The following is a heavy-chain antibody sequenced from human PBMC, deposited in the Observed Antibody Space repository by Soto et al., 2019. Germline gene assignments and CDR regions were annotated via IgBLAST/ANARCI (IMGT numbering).Heavy chain of an antibody. D-gene: IGHD2-15*01. CDR1: GFTLSDHY. CDR3: ARVVVAATFGYSFYYYMDV. V-gene: IGHV3-72*01. CDR2: ARNKANSYTT. J-gene: IGHJ6*03. Sequence: GGSLRLSCAASGFTLSDHYMDWVRQAPGKGLEWVARARNKANSYTTEYAASVTGRFTFSRDDSKSSLYLQMNSLNTEDTAVYYCARVVVAATFGYSFYYYMDVWGKGTTVTVSS.